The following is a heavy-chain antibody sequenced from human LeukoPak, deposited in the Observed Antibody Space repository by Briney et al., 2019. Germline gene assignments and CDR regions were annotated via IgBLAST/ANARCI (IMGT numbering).Heavy chain of an antibody. CDR2: IYSGGST. D-gene: IGHD6-19*01. V-gene: IGHV3-53*01. J-gene: IGHJ6*03. CDR3: ARDSGWYNMDV. CDR1: GFTVSSNY. Sequence: GGSLRLSYAASGFTVSSNYMSWVRQAPGKGLEWVSVIYSGGSTYYADSVKGRFTISRDNSKNTLYLQMNSLRAEDTAVYYCARDSGWYNMDVWGKGTTVTVSS.